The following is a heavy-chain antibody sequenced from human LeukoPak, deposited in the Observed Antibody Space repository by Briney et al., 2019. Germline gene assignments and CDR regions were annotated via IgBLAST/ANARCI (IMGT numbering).Heavy chain of an antibody. J-gene: IGHJ4*02. Sequence: SETLSLTCTVSSGSLNNYYWSWIRQSPEKGLEWIGYIYYSGSTNYNPSLKSRVTISVDTSKNQFSLKLSSVTAADTAVYYCARTKDSSGWYGYFDYWGQGTLVTASS. V-gene: IGHV4-59*01. CDR1: SGSLNNYY. CDR3: ARTKDSSGWYGYFDY. D-gene: IGHD6-19*01. CDR2: IYYSGST.